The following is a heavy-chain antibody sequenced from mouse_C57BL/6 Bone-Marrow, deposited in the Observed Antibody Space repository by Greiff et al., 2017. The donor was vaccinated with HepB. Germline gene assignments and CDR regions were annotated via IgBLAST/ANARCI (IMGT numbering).Heavy chain of an antibody. V-gene: IGHV1-52*01. J-gene: IGHJ2*01. Sequence: QVHVKQPGAELVRPGSSVKLSCKASGYTFTSYWMHWVKQRPIQGLEWIGNIDPSDSETHYNQKFKDKATLTVDKSSSTAYMQLSSLTSEDSAVYYCARGRSPFDYWGQGTTLTVSS. CDR3: ARGRSPFDY. CDR2: IDPSDSET. CDR1: GYTFTSYW.